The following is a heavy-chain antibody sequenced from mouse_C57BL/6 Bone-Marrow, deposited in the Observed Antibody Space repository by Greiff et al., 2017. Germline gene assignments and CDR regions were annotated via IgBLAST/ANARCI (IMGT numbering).Heavy chain of an antibody. D-gene: IGHD1-1*02. CDR3: AREIGGPFAY. V-gene: IGHV1-52*01. Sequence: VQLQQPGAELVRPGSSVKLSCKASGYTFTSYWMPWVKQRPIQGLEWIGNIYPSDSETHYNQKFKDKATLTVDKSASTAYMQLSSLTSEDSAVYCCAREIGGPFAYWGQGTLVTVSA. CDR2: IYPSDSET. CDR1: GYTFTSYW. J-gene: IGHJ3*01.